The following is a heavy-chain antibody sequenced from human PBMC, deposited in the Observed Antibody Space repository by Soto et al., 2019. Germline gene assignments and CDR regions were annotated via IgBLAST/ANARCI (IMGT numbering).Heavy chain of an antibody. Sequence: PSETLSLTCTVSGGSISSYYLSWIRQPPGKGLEWIGYIYYSGSTNYNPSLKSRVTISVDTSKNQFSLKLSSVTAADTAVYYCARDRGVAVAGTYYYYGMDVWGQGTTVTVSS. CDR1: GGSISSYY. CDR3: ARDRGVAVAGTYYYYGMDV. V-gene: IGHV4-59*01. J-gene: IGHJ6*02. D-gene: IGHD6-19*01. CDR2: IYYSGST.